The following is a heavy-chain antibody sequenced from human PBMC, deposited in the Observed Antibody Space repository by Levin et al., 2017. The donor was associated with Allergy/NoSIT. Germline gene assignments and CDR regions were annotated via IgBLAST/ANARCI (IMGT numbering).Heavy chain of an antibody. CDR3: ARALRLAAAGPYYYYYYYMDV. V-gene: IGHV3-53*01. D-gene: IGHD6-13*01. CDR1: GFTVSSNY. CDR2: IYSGGST. Sequence: AGGSLRLSCAASGFTVSSNYMSWVRQAPGKGLEWVSVIYSGGSTYYADSVKGRFTISRDNSKNTLYLQMNSLRAEDTAVYYCARALRLAAAGPYYYYYYYMDVWGKGTTVTVSS. J-gene: IGHJ6*03.